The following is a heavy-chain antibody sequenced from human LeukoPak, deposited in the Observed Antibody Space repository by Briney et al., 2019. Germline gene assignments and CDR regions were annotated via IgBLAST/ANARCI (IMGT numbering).Heavy chain of an antibody. J-gene: IGHJ4*02. CDR2: ISIDGGDT. CDR1: GFSFSSNW. D-gene: IGHD3-10*01. CDR3: ARGPYYAAGSFDY. Sequence: PGGSLRLSCAAAGFSFSSNWMHWVRQAQGKGLVWVSRISIDGGDTVYADSVKGRFTVSRDNAKDTLYLQMNSLRVEDTAVYYCARGPYYAAGSFDYWGQGTLVTVSS. V-gene: IGHV3-74*01.